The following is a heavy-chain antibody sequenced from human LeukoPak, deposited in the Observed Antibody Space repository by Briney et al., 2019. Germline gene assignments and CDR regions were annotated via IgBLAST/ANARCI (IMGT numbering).Heavy chain of an antibody. CDR3: ARDLRAAAGTWLDY. Sequence: GGSLRLSCGASGFTFSNYAMSWVRQAPGKGLEWVSGINDNGSTRFYTASVKGRFTSSRDNPKNTLYLQMNGLRAEDTAVYYCARDLRAAAGTWLDYWGQGTLVTVSS. CDR2: INDNGSTR. J-gene: IGHJ4*02. CDR1: GFTFSNYA. D-gene: IGHD6-13*01. V-gene: IGHV3-23*01.